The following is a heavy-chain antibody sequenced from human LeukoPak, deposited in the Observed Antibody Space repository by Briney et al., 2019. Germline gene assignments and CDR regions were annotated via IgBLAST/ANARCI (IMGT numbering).Heavy chain of an antibody. J-gene: IGHJ4*02. CDR1: GGSISRHY. CDR3: ARAKAAGSYDF. V-gene: IGHV4-59*11. CDR2: THFSGST. Sequence: SETLSLTCSVSGGSISRHYWTWIRQPPGKGLEWIGYTHFSGSTNYNPSLKSRATTSLNRAKNQISLTLSSVSAADTAVYFCARAKAAGSYDFWGQGTLVTVSS. D-gene: IGHD6-13*01.